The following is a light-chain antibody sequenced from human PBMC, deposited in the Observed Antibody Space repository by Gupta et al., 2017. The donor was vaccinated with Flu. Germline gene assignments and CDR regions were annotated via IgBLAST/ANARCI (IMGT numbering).Light chain of an antibody. J-gene: IGKJ2*01. V-gene: IGKV1-39*01. Sequence: PSSLSASVGDSVTITCRASQRISSYLNWYQQKPGKAPEFLMYDASRVQSGVPSRFSGSGSGTDFSLTISRLQPEDFATYYCQQRDRTPFTFGQGTKLEIK. CDR3: QQRDRTPFT. CDR1: QRISSY. CDR2: DAS.